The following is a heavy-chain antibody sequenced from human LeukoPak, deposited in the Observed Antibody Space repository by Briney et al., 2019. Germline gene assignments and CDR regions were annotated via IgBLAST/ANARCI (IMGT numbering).Heavy chain of an antibody. CDR3: AKDKQWLGLFDY. CDR2: ISGSGGSK. CDR1: GFTFSSYA. D-gene: IGHD6-19*01. Sequence: GGSLRLSCAASGFTFSSYAMSWVRQAPGKGLEWVSAISGSGGSKYYADSVKGRFTISRDNSKNTLYLQMNSLRAEDTAVYYCAKDKQWLGLFDYWGQGTLVTVSS. J-gene: IGHJ4*02. V-gene: IGHV3-23*01.